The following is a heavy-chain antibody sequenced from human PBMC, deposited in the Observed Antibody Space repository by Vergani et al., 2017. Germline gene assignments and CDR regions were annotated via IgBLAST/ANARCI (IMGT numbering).Heavy chain of an antibody. V-gene: IGHV4-31*03. CDR1: GGSISSGDSY. J-gene: IGHJ6*02. CDR2: IYYSGST. CDR3: ARAGGYCSGGSCLYMSGYYYYGMDV. Sequence: QVQLQESGPGLVKPSQTLSLTCSVSGGSISSGDSYWSWIRQHPGKGLEWIGYIYYSGSTYYNPSLKSRVSISVETSENQFSLKLSSVTAADTAVYYCARAGGYCSGGSCLYMSGYYYYGMDVWGQGTTVTVSS. D-gene: IGHD2-15*01.